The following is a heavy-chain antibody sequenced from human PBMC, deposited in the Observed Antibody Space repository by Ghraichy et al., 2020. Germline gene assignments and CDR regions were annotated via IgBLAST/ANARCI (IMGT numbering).Heavy chain of an antibody. CDR1: GFTFSSYS. D-gene: IGHD5-24*01. Sequence: GGSLRLSCAASGFTFSSYSMNWVRQAPGKGLEWVSCITINNSFIYYADSVKGRFTISRDNAKNLLYLHMNSLGAEATAVYYCARDLDGSNPGDYWGQGTLVTVSS. V-gene: IGHV3-21*01. CDR3: ARDLDGSNPGDY. J-gene: IGHJ4*02. CDR2: ITINNSFI.